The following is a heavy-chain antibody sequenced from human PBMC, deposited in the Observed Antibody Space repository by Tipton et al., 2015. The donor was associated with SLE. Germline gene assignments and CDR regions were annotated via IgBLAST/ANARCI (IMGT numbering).Heavy chain of an antibody. J-gene: IGHJ6*02. Sequence: TLSLTCAVYGGSFSGYYWSWIRQPPGKGLEWIGEINHSGSTNYNPSLKSRVTISVDTSKNQFSLKLSSVTAADTAVYYCASITKHSYYGMDVWGQGTTVTVSS. CDR2: INHSGST. V-gene: IGHV4-34*01. CDR3: ASITKHSYYGMDV. D-gene: IGHD1-14*01. CDR1: GGSFSGYY.